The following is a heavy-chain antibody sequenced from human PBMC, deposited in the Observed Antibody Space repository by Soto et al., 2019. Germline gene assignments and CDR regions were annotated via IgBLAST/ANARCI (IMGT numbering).Heavy chain of an antibody. CDR3: ARACSSNSCYDVFDY. CDR1: GGSISSYY. V-gene: IGHV4-4*07. CDR2: IYTSGST. Sequence: SETLSLTCTVSGGSISSYYWSRIRQPAGKGLEWIGRIYTSGSTNYNPSLKSRVTMSVDTSKNQFSLKLSSVTAADTAVYYCARACSSNSCYDVFDYWGQGTLVTVSS. D-gene: IGHD2-2*01. J-gene: IGHJ4*02.